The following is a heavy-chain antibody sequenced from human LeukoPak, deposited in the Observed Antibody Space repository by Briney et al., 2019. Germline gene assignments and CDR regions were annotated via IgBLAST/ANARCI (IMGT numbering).Heavy chain of an antibody. V-gene: IGHV1-18*01. CDR3: ARGDLGYCSSTSCYNFDY. CDR1: GYTLTSYG. J-gene: IGHJ4*02. Sequence: VASVKVSCKASGYTLTSYGISWVRQAPGQGLEWMGWISAYNGNTNYAQKLQGRVTMTTDTSTSTAYMELRSLRSDDTAVYYCARGDLGYCSSTSCYNFDYWGQGTLVTVSS. CDR2: ISAYNGNT. D-gene: IGHD2-2*01.